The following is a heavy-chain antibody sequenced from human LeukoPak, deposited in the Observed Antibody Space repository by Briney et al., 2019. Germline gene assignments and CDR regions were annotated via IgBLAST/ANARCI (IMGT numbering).Heavy chain of an antibody. CDR1: GGSFSGYY. CDR2: INHSGST. J-gene: IGHJ4*02. V-gene: IGHV4-34*01. Sequence: PSETLSLTCAVYGGSFSGYYWSWIRQPPGKGLEWIGEINHSGSTNYNPSLKSRVTISVDTSKNQSSLKLSSVTAADTAVYYCARGGVVVVAADDVCSDYWGQGTLVTVSS. D-gene: IGHD2-15*01. CDR3: ARGGVVVVAADDVCSDY.